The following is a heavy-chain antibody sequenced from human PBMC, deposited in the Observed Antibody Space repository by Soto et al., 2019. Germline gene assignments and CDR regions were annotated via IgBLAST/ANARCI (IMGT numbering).Heavy chain of an antibody. D-gene: IGHD2-15*01. V-gene: IGHV3-73*01. CDR2: IRSKANSYAT. CDR3: TRVGQYGNGGSCYYDY. Sequence: EVQLVESGGGLVQPGGSLKLSCAASGFTFSGSAMHWVRQASGKGLEWVGRIRSKANSYATAYAASVKGRFTISRDDTKNTAYLEMNSRKTEDTAVYYCTRVGQYGNGGSCYYDYWGQGTLVTVSS. CDR1: GFTFSGSA. J-gene: IGHJ4*02.